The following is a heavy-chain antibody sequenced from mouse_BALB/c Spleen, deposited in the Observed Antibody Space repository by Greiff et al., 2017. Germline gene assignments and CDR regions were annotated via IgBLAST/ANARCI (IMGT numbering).Heavy chain of an antibody. CDR2: INPNYDST. V-gene: IGHV1-18*01. CDR3: AMGYYDGTFAY. D-gene: IGHD1-1*01. J-gene: IGHJ3*01. Sequence: LQQFGDINPNYDSTSYNQKFKGKATLTVDKSSSTAYMELRSLTSEDTAVYYCAMGYYDGTFAYWGQGTLVTVSA.